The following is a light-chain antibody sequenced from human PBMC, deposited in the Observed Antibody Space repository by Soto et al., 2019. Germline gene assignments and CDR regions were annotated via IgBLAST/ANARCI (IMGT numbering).Light chain of an antibody. CDR3: CSFADSSTLYV. V-gene: IGLV2-23*01. CDR1: SSDVGSSNL. J-gene: IGLJ1*01. CDR2: EGS. Sequence: QSALTQPASVSGSPGQSITISCAGTSSDVGSSNLVSWYQQHPGKAPKLIIYEGSRRPSGVSGRFSGSKSGNTASLTISGLQAEDEADYYCCSFADSSTLYVFGTGTKVTVL.